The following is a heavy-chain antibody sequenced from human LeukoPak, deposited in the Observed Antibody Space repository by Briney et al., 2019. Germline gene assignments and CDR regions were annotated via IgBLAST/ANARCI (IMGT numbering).Heavy chain of an antibody. D-gene: IGHD3-16*02. CDR1: GFTFSSYA. CDR3: ARDTYDYVWGSYPVDY. V-gene: IGHV3-23*01. J-gene: IGHJ4*02. Sequence: PGGSLRLSCAASGFTFSSYAMSWVRQAPGKGLEWVSAISGSGGSTYYADSVKGRFTISRDNSKNSLYLQMNSLRAEDTAVYYCARDTYDYVWGSYPVDYWGQGTLVTVSS. CDR2: ISGSGGST.